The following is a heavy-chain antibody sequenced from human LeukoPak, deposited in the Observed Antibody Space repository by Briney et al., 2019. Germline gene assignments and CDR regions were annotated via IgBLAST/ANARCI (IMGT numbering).Heavy chain of an antibody. D-gene: IGHD6-19*01. V-gene: IGHV4-59*04. CDR3: AQKPTYSSTPDY. CDR2: IYHSGST. J-gene: IGHJ4*02. CDR1: GGSISSYY. Sequence: SETLSLTCTVSGGSISSYYWSWIRQPPGKGLEWIGYIYHSGSTYYNPSLKSRVTISVDRSKNQFSLKLSSVTAADTAVYYCAQKPTYSSTPDYWGQGTLVTVSS.